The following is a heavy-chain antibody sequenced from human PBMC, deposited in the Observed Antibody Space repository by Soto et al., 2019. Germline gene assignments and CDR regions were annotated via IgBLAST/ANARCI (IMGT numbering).Heavy chain of an antibody. CDR2: ISAYNGNT. V-gene: IGHV1-18*01. CDR1: GYTFSNYG. CDR3: ARDQSFDRTYYYGIDV. Sequence: ASVKVSCKASGYTFSNYGFSWVRQAPGQRLEWMGWISAYNGNTNYAQKVQGRVTMTTDTSTSTAYMELRSLRSDDTAVYYCARDQSFDRTYYYGIDVWGQGTTVTFSS. J-gene: IGHJ6*02. D-gene: IGHD3-16*01.